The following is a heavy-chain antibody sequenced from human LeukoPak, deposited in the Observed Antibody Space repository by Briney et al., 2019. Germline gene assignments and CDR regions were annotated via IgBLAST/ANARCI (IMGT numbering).Heavy chain of an antibody. V-gene: IGHV3-9*01. Sequence: GGSLRLSCAASGFTFDDYAMHWVRQAPGKGLEWVSGISWNSGSIGYADSVEGRFTISRDNAKHSLYLQMNSLRAEDTALYYCAKDGRYYYGSGSYFFDYWGQGTLVTVSS. J-gene: IGHJ4*02. D-gene: IGHD3-10*01. CDR1: GFTFDDYA. CDR3: AKDGRYYYGSGSYFFDY. CDR2: ISWNSGSI.